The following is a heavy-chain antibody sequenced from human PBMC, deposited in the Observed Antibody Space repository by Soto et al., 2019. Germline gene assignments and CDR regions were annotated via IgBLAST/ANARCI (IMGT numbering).Heavy chain of an antibody. J-gene: IGHJ5*02. D-gene: IGHD6-19*01. CDR1: GLTFSNYS. Sequence: EVQLVESGGGLVQPGGSLRLSCAASGLTFSNYSMNWVRQAPGKGLEWVSYISSDSTIYYADSLKGRFTISRDNAKNSLYLQMNSLRAEDTAVYYCARETQWLNWFDPWGQGTLVTVSS. CDR3: ARETQWLNWFDP. V-gene: IGHV3-48*01. CDR2: ISSDSTI.